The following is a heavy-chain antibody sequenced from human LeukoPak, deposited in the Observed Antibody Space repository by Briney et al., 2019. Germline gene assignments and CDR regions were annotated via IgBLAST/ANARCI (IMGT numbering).Heavy chain of an antibody. V-gene: IGHV3-21*01. J-gene: IGHJ4*02. Sequence: GGSLRLSCAASGFTFSSYSMNWVRQAPGKGLEWVSSISSGSSYIYYADSVKGRFTISRDDSKNTVFLQMNSLRVDDTAMYYCAKRNSGGYYDYWGQGTLVTVSS. CDR2: ISSGSSYI. CDR3: AKRNSGGYYDY. D-gene: IGHD1-26*01. CDR1: GFTFSSYS.